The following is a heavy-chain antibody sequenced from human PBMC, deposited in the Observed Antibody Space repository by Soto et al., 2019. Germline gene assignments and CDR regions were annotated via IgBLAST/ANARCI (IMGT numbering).Heavy chain of an antibody. CDR2: INHSGST. J-gene: IGHJ4*02. CDR3: ASLPYYYDSSGYYSNFDY. CDR1: GGSFSGYY. V-gene: IGHV4-34*01. D-gene: IGHD3-22*01. Sequence: SETLSLTCAVYGGSFSGYYWSWIRQPPGKGLEWIGEINHSGSTNYNPSLKSRVTISVDTSKNQFSLKLSSVTAADTAVYYCASLPYYYDSSGYYSNFDYWGQGTLVTVSS.